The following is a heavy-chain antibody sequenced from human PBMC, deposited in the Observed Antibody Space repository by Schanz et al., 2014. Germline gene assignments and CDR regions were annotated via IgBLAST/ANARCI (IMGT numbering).Heavy chain of an antibody. CDR3: ARENKDYDSILNKFFHYGLDL. J-gene: IGHJ6*02. Sequence: QVLLVQSGAEVKKPGASVKVSCKASGYMFIGYYVHWVRQAPGQGLEWMGRVRPYSGDTNYAQMFQGRVTMTWDRSISTANMELSRLRSDDTAVYYCARENKDYDSILNKFFHYGLDLWGQGTTVTVSS. CDR1: GYMFIGYY. CDR2: VRPYSGDT. D-gene: IGHD3-3*02. V-gene: IGHV1-2*06.